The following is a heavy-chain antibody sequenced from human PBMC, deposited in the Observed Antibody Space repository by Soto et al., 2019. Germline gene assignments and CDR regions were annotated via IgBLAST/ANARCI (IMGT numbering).Heavy chain of an antibody. CDR1: GGSISSYY. J-gene: IGHJ5*02. V-gene: IGHV4-59*01. D-gene: IGHD6-13*01. CDR2: IYYSGST. CDR3: ARDGGIAAAGTAGFDP. Sequence: SETLSLTCTVSGGSISSYYWSWIRQPPGKGLEWIGYIYYSGSTNYNPSLKSRVTISVDTSKNQFPLKLSSVTAADTAVYYCARDGGIAAAGTAGFDPWGQGTLVTVSS.